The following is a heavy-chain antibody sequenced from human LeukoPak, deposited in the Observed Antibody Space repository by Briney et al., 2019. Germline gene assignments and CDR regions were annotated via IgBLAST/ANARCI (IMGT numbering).Heavy chain of an antibody. CDR1: GFTFSSYA. Sequence: GGSLRLSCAASGFTFSSYAMSWVRQAPGKGLEWVSAISGSGGSTYYADSVKGRFTISRDNSKNTLYLQMNSLRAEDTAVYYCAKVRAAVDYYYYMDVWGKGTTVTVSS. J-gene: IGHJ6*03. D-gene: IGHD6-25*01. V-gene: IGHV3-23*01. CDR3: AKVRAAVDYYYYMDV. CDR2: ISGSGGST.